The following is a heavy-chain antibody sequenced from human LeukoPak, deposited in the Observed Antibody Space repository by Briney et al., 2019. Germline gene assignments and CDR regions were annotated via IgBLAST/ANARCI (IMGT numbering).Heavy chain of an antibody. V-gene: IGHV3-74*01. CDR3: AIKPGIAVV. Sequence: PGGSLRLSCAASGFTFSSYGMHWVRQVPGKGLVWVSRIDSDDGSTSYADSVKGRFTISRDNAKKTLYLQMNSLRVEDTAVYYCAIKPGIAVVWGQGTLVTVSS. J-gene: IGHJ4*02. D-gene: IGHD6-19*01. CDR1: GFTFSSYG. CDR2: IDSDDGST.